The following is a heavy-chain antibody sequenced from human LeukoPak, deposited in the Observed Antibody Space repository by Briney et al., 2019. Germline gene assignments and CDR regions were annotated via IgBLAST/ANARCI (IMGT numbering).Heavy chain of an antibody. Sequence: GRSLRLSCTASGFTFGDYAMSWVRQAPGKGLEWVGFIRSKAYGGTTEYAASVKGRFTISRDGSKSIAYLQMNSLKTEDTAVYYCTRDPVYDFWSGYSNWFDPWGQGTLVTVSS. V-gene: IGHV3-49*04. J-gene: IGHJ5*02. D-gene: IGHD3-3*01. CDR3: TRDPVYDFWSGYSNWFDP. CDR2: IRSKAYGGTT. CDR1: GFTFGDYA.